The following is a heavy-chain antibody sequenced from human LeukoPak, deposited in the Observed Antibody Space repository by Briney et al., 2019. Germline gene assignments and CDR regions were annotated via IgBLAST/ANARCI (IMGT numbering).Heavy chain of an antibody. Sequence: SETLSLTCTVSGDSTSSYYWSWIRPPPGKGREWIGYIYYSGGTDDNPSLKSRVTISVDPSKNQFSLKLRSVTAADTAVYYCARHVTISGPYDASDIWGQGTMVTVSP. CDR3: ARHVTISGPYDASDI. CDR1: GDSTSSYY. D-gene: IGHD5-24*01. CDR2: IYYSGGT. V-gene: IGHV4-59*08. J-gene: IGHJ3*02.